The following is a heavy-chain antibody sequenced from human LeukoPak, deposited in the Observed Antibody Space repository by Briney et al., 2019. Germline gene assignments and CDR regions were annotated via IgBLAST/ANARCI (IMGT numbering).Heavy chain of an antibody. Sequence: SQTLSLTCTVSGGSISSDYWSWIRQPPGKGLEWIGYIYTSGSNHYNPSLKSRVTISGDTSKNQFSLKLSSVTAADTAVYYCARQKAGNCFDPWGQGTPVTVSS. V-gene: IGHV4-4*09. CDR2: IYTSGSN. CDR1: GGSISSDY. J-gene: IGHJ5*02. D-gene: IGHD6-19*01. CDR3: ARQKAGNCFDP.